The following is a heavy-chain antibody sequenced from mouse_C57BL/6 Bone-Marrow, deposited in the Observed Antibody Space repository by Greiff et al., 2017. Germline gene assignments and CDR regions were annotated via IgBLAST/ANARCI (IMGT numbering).Heavy chain of an antibody. Sequence: QVQLQQSGAELVRPGTSVKMSCKASGYTFTNYWIGWAKQRPGHGLEWIGDIYPGGGYTNYNEKFKGKATLTADKSSSTAYMQFSSLTSEDSAIYYCARSSAYYSNTYAMDYWGQGTSVTVSS. D-gene: IGHD2-5*01. CDR3: ARSSAYYSNTYAMDY. V-gene: IGHV1-63*01. CDR2: IYPGGGYT. CDR1: GYTFTNYW. J-gene: IGHJ4*01.